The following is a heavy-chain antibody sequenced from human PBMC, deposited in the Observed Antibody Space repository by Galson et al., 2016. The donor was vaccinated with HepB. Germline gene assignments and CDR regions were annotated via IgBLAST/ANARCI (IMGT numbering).Heavy chain of an antibody. CDR3: ARDVQYHFDS. Sequence: SVKVSCKASGYTFTTFGISWVRQAPGQGLEWMGWISTYSGNTKYAQKFQGGLTLTTDSSTTTAYMELRSMRFDDTALYYCARDVQYHFDSWGQGTLVTVSS. CDR2: ISTYSGNT. CDR1: GYTFTTFG. J-gene: IGHJ4*02. V-gene: IGHV1-18*01. D-gene: IGHD2/OR15-2a*01.